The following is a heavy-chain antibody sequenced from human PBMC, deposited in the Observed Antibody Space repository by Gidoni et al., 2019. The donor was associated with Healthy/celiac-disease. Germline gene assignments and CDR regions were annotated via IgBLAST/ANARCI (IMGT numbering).Heavy chain of an antibody. J-gene: IGHJ6*02. D-gene: IGHD3-9*01. CDR1: GGSFSGYY. CDR2: INHSGST. Sequence: QVQLQQWGAGLLKPSETLSLTCAVYGGSFSGYYWSWIRQPPGKGLEWIGEINHSGSTNYNPALKSRVTISVDTSKNQFSLKLSSVTAADTAVYYCARSNYDILTGHPLYGMDVWGQGTTVTVSS. V-gene: IGHV4-34*01. CDR3: ARSNYDILTGHPLYGMDV.